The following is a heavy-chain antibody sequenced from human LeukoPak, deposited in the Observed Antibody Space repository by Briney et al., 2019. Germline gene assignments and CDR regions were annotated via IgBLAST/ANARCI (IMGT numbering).Heavy chain of an antibody. D-gene: IGHD4-17*01. Sequence: SETLSLTCTVSGGSISSGGYYWSWIRQHPGKGLEWIGYIYYSGSTYYNPSLKSRVTISVDTSKNQFSLKLSSVTAADTAVYSCARDRVTRTTVTTQYFFDYWGQGTLVTVSS. V-gene: IGHV4-31*03. CDR2: IYYSGST. CDR3: ARDRVTRTTVTTQYFFDY. CDR1: GGSISSGGYY. J-gene: IGHJ4*02.